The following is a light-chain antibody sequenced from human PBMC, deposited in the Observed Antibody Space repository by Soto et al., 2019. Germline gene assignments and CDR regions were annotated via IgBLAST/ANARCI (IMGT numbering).Light chain of an antibody. CDR1: QRISSN. CDR2: GAS. J-gene: IGKJ5*01. CDR3: QQRWRWPSNT. V-gene: IGKV3-15*01. Sequence: EIVMTQSPATLSVSPGESATLSCRASQRISSNLAWYQQKPGQAPRLLIYGASTRATGVPARFSGSGSGTEFTLTISSLQSEDSGVYYCQQRWRWPSNTFGQGTRLEIK.